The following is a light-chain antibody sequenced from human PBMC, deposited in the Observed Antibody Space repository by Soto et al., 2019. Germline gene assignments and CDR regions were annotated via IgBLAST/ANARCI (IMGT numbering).Light chain of an antibody. CDR2: DVS. J-gene: IGLJ2*01. Sequence: QSALTQPASVSGSPGKSITISCTGTSRDVGGYNYVSWYQQPTGKAPKLMIYDVSHRPSGLSNRFSASKSGHTASLTISGLQGEDEDKDYCSSYTSSSTLVIFAGGSKLTVL. CDR3: SSYTSSSTLVI. V-gene: IGLV2-14*01. CDR1: SRDVGGYNY.